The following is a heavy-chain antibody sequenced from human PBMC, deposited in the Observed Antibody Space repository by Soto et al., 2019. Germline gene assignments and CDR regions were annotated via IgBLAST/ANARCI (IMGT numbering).Heavy chain of an antibody. J-gene: IGHJ4*02. V-gene: IGHV3-11*01. CDR1: GVTFSDYY. CDR3: ARRGSTVTFTY. D-gene: IGHD4-17*01. CDR2: ISNGGGAI. Sequence: GGSVGLSCAASGVTFSDYYMSWVRQAPGKGLEWISYISNGGGAISYAGSVKGRFTISRDNAKNSLFLQMNNLRAEDTAVYYCARRGSTVTFTYWGQGTLVTVSS.